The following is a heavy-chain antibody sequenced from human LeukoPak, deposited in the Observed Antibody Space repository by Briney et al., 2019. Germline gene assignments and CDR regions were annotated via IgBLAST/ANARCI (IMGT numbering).Heavy chain of an antibody. Sequence: GASLRLSCAASGFTFSRYAVGWVRQVPGKGLEWVSAISGSGGITYYADPVKGRFTISRDNSKNTLYLQMNSLRAEDTAIYYCAKAQVPESYGSGSYYVGFDYWGQGTLVTVSS. D-gene: IGHD3-10*01. J-gene: IGHJ4*02. CDR2: ISGSGGIT. CDR1: GFTFSRYA. CDR3: AKAQVPESYGSGSYYVGFDY. V-gene: IGHV3-23*01.